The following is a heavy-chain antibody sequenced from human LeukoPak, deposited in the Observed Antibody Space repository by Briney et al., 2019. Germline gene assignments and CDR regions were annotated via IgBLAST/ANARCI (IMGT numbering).Heavy chain of an antibody. D-gene: IGHD2-2*01. J-gene: IGHJ2*01. Sequence: PGGSLRLSCAASGFTFSSYGMHWVRQAPGKGLEWVAFIRYDGSNKYYADSVKGRFTISRDNSKNTLYLQMNSLRAEDTAVYYCAKGDIVVVPAAPLDLWGRGTLVTVSS. CDR3: AKGDIVVVPAAPLDL. V-gene: IGHV3-30*02. CDR1: GFTFSSYG. CDR2: IRYDGSNK.